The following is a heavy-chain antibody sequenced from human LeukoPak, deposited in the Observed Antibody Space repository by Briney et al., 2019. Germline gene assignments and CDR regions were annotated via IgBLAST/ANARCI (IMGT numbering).Heavy chain of an antibody. V-gene: IGHV3-23*01. Sequence: GGSLRLSCAASGFAFGSYAMGWVRQAPGKGLEWVSAISGSDDSTYYADSVKGRFTTSRDKSKNTLYLQMNSLRAEDTAVYYCAKSRYSSSWYYFDYWGQGTLVTVSS. J-gene: IGHJ4*02. CDR3: AKSRYSSSWYYFDY. CDR1: GFAFGSYA. CDR2: ISGSDDST. D-gene: IGHD6-13*01.